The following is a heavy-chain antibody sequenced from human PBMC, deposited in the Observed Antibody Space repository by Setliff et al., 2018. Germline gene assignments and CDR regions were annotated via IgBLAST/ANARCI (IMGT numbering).Heavy chain of an antibody. CDR2: ISGYTGNA. CDR1: GYTFSDYG. Sequence: SVKVSCKASGYTFSDYGITWVRQAPGQGLEWMGWISGYTGNAYYAHKFQDRVTMTTDTSTGTAYMEVTSLRFDDTAVYYCSRLVRYCTTTTCQRLSGDEYWGQGTLV. V-gene: IGHV1-18*01. D-gene: IGHD2-2*01. J-gene: IGHJ4*02. CDR3: SRLVRYCTTTTCQRLSGDEY.